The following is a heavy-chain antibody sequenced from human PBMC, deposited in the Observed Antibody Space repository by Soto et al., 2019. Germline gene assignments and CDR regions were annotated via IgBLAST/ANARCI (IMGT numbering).Heavy chain of an antibody. D-gene: IGHD3-9*01. Sequence: SETLSLTCTVSGGSIHGYYWTWIRQPPGKGLEWIGFIYYSGSTNYNPSLQSRVTISLDTYKNQFSLNLSSVTAAETAMYYCARDRKGSNGLTDYWGQGALVTVSS. V-gene: IGHV4-59*01. J-gene: IGHJ4*02. CDR2: IYYSGST. CDR3: ARDRKGSNGLTDY. CDR1: GGSIHGYY.